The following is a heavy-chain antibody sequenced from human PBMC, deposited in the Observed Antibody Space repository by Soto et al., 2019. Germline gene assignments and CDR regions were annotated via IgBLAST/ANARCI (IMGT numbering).Heavy chain of an antibody. Sequence: EVQLLESGGGLVQPGGSLRVSCAASGFTFSAYAMTWVRQAPGKGREWVSGISGSGGNTYYADSVKGRFTISRDNSENTLFLQMNSLRAEDTAVYYCAKDLLRESYFYYGMDVWGQGTTVTVSS. J-gene: IGHJ6*02. CDR1: GFTFSAYA. D-gene: IGHD1-26*01. CDR3: AKDLLRESYFYYGMDV. V-gene: IGHV3-23*01. CDR2: ISGSGGNT.